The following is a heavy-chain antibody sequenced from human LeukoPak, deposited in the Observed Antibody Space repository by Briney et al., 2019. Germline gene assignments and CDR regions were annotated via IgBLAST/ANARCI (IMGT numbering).Heavy chain of an antibody. CDR1: GGSISSGSYY. D-gene: IGHD6-6*01. CDR2: IYTSGST. Sequence: SETLSLTCTVSGGSISSGSYYWSWIRQPAGKGLEWIGRIYTSGSTNYNPSLKSRVTISVDTSKNQFSLKLSSVTAADTAVYYCARLLPSSSAYYFHYWGQGTLSTVSS. J-gene: IGHJ4*02. V-gene: IGHV4-61*02. CDR3: ARLLPSSSAYYFHY.